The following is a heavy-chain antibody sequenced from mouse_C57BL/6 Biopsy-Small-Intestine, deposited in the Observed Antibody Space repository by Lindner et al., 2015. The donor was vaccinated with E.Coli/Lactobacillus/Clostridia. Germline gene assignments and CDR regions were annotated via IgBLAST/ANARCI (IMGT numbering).Heavy chain of an antibody. V-gene: IGHV3-5*01. J-gene: IGHJ2*01. CDR3: ARGSYYYGSLDY. CDR1: GISITTGNYR. CDR2: IYYSGTI. D-gene: IGHD1-1*01. Sequence: VQLQESGPGLVKPSQTVFLTCTVTGISITTGNYRWSWIRQFPGNKLEWIGYIYYSGTITYNPSLTSRTTITRDTPKNQFFLEMNSLTAEDTATYYCARGSYYYGSLDYWGQGTTLTVSS.